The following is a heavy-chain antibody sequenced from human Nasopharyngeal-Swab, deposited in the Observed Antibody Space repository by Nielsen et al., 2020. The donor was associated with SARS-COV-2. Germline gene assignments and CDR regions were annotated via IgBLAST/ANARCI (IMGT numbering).Heavy chain of an antibody. V-gene: IGHV3-23*01. J-gene: IGHJ4*02. Sequence: GGSMRLACAASEFSVSIHGMSWVCQAGGRGLEWVSTITNTGTKRYYGDSVRDRFTISRDNSKNTTYLQMNSLSVEDTAIYCCAKRESGGHFDYWGQGTLVTVSS. D-gene: IGHD3-10*01. CDR2: ITNTGTKR. CDR1: EFSVSIHG. CDR3: AKRESGGHFDY.